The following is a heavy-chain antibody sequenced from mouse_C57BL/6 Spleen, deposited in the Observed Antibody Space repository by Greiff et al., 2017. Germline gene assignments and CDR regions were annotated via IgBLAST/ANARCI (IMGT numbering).Heavy chain of an antibody. CDR3: TRGYGSSSYAMDY. CDR1: GFTFSSYA. Sequence: DVMLVESGEGLVKPGGSLKLSCAASGFTFSSYAMSWVRQTPEKRLEWVAYISSGGDYIYYADTVKGRFTISRDNARNTLYLQMSSLKSEDTAMYYCTRGYGSSSYAMDYWGQGTSVTVSS. CDR2: ISSGGDYI. V-gene: IGHV5-9-1*02. D-gene: IGHD1-1*01. J-gene: IGHJ4*01.